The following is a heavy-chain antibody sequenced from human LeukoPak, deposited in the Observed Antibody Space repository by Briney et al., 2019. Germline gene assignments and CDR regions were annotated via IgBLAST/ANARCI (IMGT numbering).Heavy chain of an antibody. J-gene: IGHJ6*02. CDR3: AKLSHIAAAGAYSYHALDV. V-gene: IGHV4-59*13. CDR2: ESSSWNT. D-gene: IGHD6-25*01. CDR1: DGSINNNH. Sequence: SETLSLTCTVCDGSINNNHWTWIRRPPGKGVEWIRFESSSWNTEYNASLNSRLTISTDTSNNHFSLRLRSVTASDTAVYYSAKLSHIAAAGAYSYHALDVWGQGTTVTVSS.